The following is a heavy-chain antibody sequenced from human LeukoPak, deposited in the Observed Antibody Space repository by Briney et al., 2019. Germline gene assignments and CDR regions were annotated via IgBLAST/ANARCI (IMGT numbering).Heavy chain of an antibody. V-gene: IGHV3-74*01. CDR2: INNDGSST. J-gene: IGHJ4*02. CDR3: ARGMRDY. Sequence: PGGSLRLSCVASGFTFNDSAIHWVRQAPGKGLVWVSRINNDGSSTNSADSVKGRFTISRDNAKNTLHLQMNSLRAEDTAVYYCARGMRDYWGQGTLVTVSS. CDR1: GFTFNDSA.